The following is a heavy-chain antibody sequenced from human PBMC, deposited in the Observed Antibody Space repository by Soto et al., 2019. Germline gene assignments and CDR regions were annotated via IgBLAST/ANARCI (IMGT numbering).Heavy chain of an antibody. CDR2: IYYSGST. D-gene: IGHD3-22*01. V-gene: IGHV4-39*01. CDR1: GGSISSSSYY. J-gene: IGHJ6*02. Sequence: PSETLSLTCTVSGGSISSSSYYWGWIRQPPGKGLEWIGSIYYSGSTYYNPSLKSRVTISVDTSKNQFSLKLSSVTAADTAVYYCARRLYHDSSGFEGGGMDVWGQGTTVTVSS. CDR3: ARRLYHDSSGFEGGGMDV.